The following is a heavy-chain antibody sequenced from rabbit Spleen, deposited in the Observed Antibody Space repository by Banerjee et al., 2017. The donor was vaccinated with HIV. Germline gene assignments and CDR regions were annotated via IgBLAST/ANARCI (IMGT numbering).Heavy chain of an antibody. Sequence: QSVEESGGDLVKPGASLTLTCTASRFSFSSTYDMCWVRQAPGKGLEWIGLTEPIFGTTYYASWAKGRFTIAKTSSTTVTLQMTSLTAADTATYFCAKSYAGYGWVTRLDLWGQGTLVTVS. CDR1: RFSFSSTYD. J-gene: IGHJ3*01. D-gene: IGHD7-1*01. CDR2: LTEPIFGTT. CDR3: AKSYAGYGWVTRLDL. V-gene: IGHV1S40*01.